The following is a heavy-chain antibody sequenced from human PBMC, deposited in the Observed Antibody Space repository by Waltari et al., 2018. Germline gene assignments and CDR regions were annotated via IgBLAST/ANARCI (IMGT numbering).Heavy chain of an antibody. Sequence: QVQLVQSGAEVKKPGASVKVSCQASGYTFTSYAMHWVRQAPGQRLEWMGWINAGNGNTKYSQKFQGRVTITRDTSASTAYMELSSLRSEDTAVYYCARDLPAGGSSSWWFDPWGQGTLVTVSS. V-gene: IGHV1-3*01. CDR2: INAGNGNT. D-gene: IGHD6-6*01. CDR1: GYTFTSYA. CDR3: ARDLPAGGSSSWWFDP. J-gene: IGHJ5*02.